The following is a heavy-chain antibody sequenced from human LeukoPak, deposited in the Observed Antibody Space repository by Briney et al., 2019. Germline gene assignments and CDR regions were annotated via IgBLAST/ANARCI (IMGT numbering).Heavy chain of an antibody. Sequence: GGSLRLSCAASGFTFSSYAMSWVRQAPGKGLEWVSAISGSGGSTYYADSVKGRFTISRGNSKNTLYLQMNSLRAEDTAVYYCASENYYGSGSYYVPHYWGQGTLVTVSS. CDR1: GFTFSSYA. D-gene: IGHD3-10*01. V-gene: IGHV3-23*01. J-gene: IGHJ4*02. CDR2: ISGSGGST. CDR3: ASENYYGSGSYYVPHY.